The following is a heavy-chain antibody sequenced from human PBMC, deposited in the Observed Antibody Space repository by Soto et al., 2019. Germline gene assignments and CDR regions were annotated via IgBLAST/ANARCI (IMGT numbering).Heavy chain of an antibody. V-gene: IGHV4-30-4*01. J-gene: IGHJ2*01. D-gene: IGHD3-22*01. CDR2: VYYSGSS. CDR3: ARMSYFYDKWYFDI. CDR1: GGSINNNDYY. Sequence: SETLSLTCSVSGGSINNNDYYWSWIRQTPGKGLEWIGYVYYSGSSDYIPSLKSRLSMSIDKSKNQFHLKLNSVTAADTATYFCARMSYFYDKWYFDIWGRGTLVTVSS.